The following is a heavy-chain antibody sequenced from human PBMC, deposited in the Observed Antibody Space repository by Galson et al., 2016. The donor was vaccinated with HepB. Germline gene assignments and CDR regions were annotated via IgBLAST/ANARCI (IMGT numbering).Heavy chain of an antibody. J-gene: IGHJ4*02. Sequence: SLRLSCAASGFTFDDYAMHWVRQVPGKGLEWVSGISWSGGSTGYADSVKGRFTISRDNAKNSLYLQMNSLGVEDAAMYFCARGSGPTDRYSSSSDYFDSWGRGTLVTVSS. V-gene: IGHV3-9*01. CDR1: GFTFDDYA. CDR3: ARGSGPTDRYSSSSDYFDS. CDR2: ISWSGGST. D-gene: IGHD6-6*01.